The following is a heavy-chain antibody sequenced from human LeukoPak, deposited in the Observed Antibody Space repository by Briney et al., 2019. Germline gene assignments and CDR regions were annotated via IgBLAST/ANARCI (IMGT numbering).Heavy chain of an antibody. Sequence: GGSLRLSCAASGIRFDRYAMTWVRQAPGKGLEWVSAISYSGSGPHSGDSVRGRFTLSRDNSRDTLHLQMNSLRVDDTAVYYCVRAVHHLFYSDSSGYYGDAFDVWGQGTGVTVSS. CDR1: GIRFDRYA. V-gene: IGHV3-23*02. CDR2: ISYSGSGP. J-gene: IGHJ3*01. D-gene: IGHD3-22*01. CDR3: VRAVHHLFYSDSSGYYGDAFDV.